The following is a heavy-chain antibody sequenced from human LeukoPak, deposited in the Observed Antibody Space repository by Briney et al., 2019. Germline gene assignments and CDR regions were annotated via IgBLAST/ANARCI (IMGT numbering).Heavy chain of an antibody. D-gene: IGHD2-2*01. CDR2: LWYDGSNK. V-gene: IGHV3-33*06. J-gene: IGHJ4*02. Sequence: QPGTSLRLSCAASGFTFSSYGMHWVRHAPAKGLGWVVVLWYDGSNKYYADSVKGRFTISRDNSKNTLYLQRNSPRAEDTAAYYGSKGAPDYAGSYFDYWGKETLVTVSS. CDR3: SKGAPDYAGSYFDY. CDR1: GFTFSSYG.